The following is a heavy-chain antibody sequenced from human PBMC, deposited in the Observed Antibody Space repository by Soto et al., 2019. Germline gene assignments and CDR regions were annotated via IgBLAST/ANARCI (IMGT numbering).Heavy chain of an antibody. J-gene: IGHJ6*02. D-gene: IGHD3-22*01. Sequence: VASVKVSCKASGGTFSSYAISWVRQAPGQGLEWMGGIIPIFGTANYAQKFQGRVTITADKSTSTAYMELSSLRSEDTAVYYCARIYYYDSSGYYSEGLYYYGMDVWGQGTTVTVSS. CDR3: ARIYYYDSSGYYSEGLYYYGMDV. V-gene: IGHV1-69*06. CDR2: IIPIFGTA. CDR1: GGTFSSYA.